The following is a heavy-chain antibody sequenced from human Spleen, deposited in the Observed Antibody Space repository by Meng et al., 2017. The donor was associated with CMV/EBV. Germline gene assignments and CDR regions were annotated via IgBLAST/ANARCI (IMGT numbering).Heavy chain of an antibody. D-gene: IGHD6-6*01. J-gene: IGHJ6*02. CDR3: ARDRFRGLVPGRQYVDGMDV. Sequence: ASVKVSCKASGYNFTKYYIHWVRQAPGQGLEWMAIVNCSGGNTNYAQKFQGRVTMTRDTSTTTVYMEVRSLRSEDTAVYYCARDRFRGLVPGRQYVDGMDVWGQGTAVTVSS. CDR1: GYNFTKYY. CDR2: VNCSGGNT. V-gene: IGHV1-46*01.